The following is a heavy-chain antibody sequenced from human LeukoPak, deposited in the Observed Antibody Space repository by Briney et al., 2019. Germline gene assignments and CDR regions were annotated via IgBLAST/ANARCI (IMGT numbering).Heavy chain of an antibody. CDR1: GGSISSYY. CDR3: ARSGVRSSGYYFFDY. D-gene: IGHD3-22*01. CDR2: IHYSGST. Sequence: PSETLSLTCTVSGGSISSYYWSWIRQPPGKGLECLGYIHYSGSTNYNPSLKSRVTISIDTSKNHFSLRLSSVTAADTAVYYCARSGVRSSGYYFFDYWGQGTLVTVSS. J-gene: IGHJ4*02. V-gene: IGHV4-59*01.